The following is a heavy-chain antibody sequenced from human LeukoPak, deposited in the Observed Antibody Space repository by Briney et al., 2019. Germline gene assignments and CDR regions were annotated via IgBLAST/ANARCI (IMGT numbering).Heavy chain of an antibody. D-gene: IGHD3-9*01. J-gene: IGHJ5*02. V-gene: IGHV4-39*01. CDR3: ARGLYYDILTPTKGWFDP. Sequence: SETLSLTCTVSGGSISSSSYYWGWIRQPPGKGLEWIGSIYYSGSTYYNPSLKSRVTISVDTSKNQFSLKLSSVTAADTAVYYCARGLYYDILTPTKGWFDPWGQGTLVTVSS. CDR1: GGSISSSSYY. CDR2: IYYSGST.